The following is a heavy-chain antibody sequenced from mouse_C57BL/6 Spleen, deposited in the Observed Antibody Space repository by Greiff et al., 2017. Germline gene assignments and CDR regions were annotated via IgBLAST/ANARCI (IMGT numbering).Heavy chain of an antibody. CDR3: AREDSQYYGSSYGADD. D-gene: IGHD1-1*01. CDR1: GYTFTSYW. Sequence: QVHVKQSGAELVKPGASVKLSCKASGYTFTSYWMHWVKQRPGQGLEWIGMIHPNSGSTNYNEKFKSKATLTVDKASTTAYMQLSSLTSEDSAFVYCAREDSQYYGSSYGADDWGQGTTLTVSS. V-gene: IGHV1-64*01. J-gene: IGHJ2*01. CDR2: IHPNSGST.